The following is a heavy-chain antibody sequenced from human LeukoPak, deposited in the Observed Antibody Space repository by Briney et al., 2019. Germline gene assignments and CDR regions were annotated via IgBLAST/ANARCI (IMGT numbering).Heavy chain of an antibody. CDR3: ARDLYSSSWPSLLGYYYYGMDV. D-gene: IGHD6-13*01. CDR2: IIPILGIA. CDR1: GGTFSSYA. J-gene: IGHJ6*02. Sequence: SVKVSCKASGGTFSSYAISWVRQAPGQGLEGMGRIIPILGIANYAQKFQGRVTITADKSTSTAYMELSSLRSEDTAVYYCARDLYSSSWPSLLGYYYYGMDVWGQGTTVTVSS. V-gene: IGHV1-69*04.